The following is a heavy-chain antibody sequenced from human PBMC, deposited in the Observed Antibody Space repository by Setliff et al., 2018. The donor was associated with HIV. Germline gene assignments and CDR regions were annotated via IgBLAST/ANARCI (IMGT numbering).Heavy chain of an antibody. CDR1: GGSLSSGSYF. CDR2: IDYSGST. Sequence: SETLSLTCTVSGGSLSSGSYFWSWIGQPPGKGLEWIGSIDYSGSTYYNPSLKSRVTIAVDTSKNQFSLKLSSVTAADTAVYYCVRENGTYCGGDCYLLGYFDLWGRGTLVTVSS. D-gene: IGHD2-21*02. J-gene: IGHJ2*01. V-gene: IGHV4-39*02. CDR3: VRENGTYCGGDCYLLGYFDL.